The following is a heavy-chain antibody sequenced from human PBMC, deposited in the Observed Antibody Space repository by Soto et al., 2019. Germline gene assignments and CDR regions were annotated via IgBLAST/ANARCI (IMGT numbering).Heavy chain of an antibody. CDR2: IYYSGGT. Sequence: SETLSLTCTVSGGSVSSGSYYWSWIRQSPGKGLEWIGYIYYSGGTNYNPSLKSRVTISVDTSKNQFSLKLSSVTAADTAVYYCARSPRSIAAGGIDYWGQGVLVTVSS. J-gene: IGHJ4*02. D-gene: IGHD6-13*01. V-gene: IGHV4-61*01. CDR3: ARSPRSIAAGGIDY. CDR1: GGSVSSGSYY.